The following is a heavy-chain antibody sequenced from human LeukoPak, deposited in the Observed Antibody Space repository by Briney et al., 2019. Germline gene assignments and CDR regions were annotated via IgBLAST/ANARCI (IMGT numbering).Heavy chain of an antibody. D-gene: IGHD3-10*01. J-gene: IGHJ6*02. CDR2: ISLVSGHI. CDR1: GFTFSSYN. Sequence: GGSLRLSCAASGFTFSSYNMNWVRQAPGKRLEWVSSISLVSGHIYYAESVKGRFTISRDNAKNSLYLQMNSLRVEDTAVYYCAKDRGSGNYYYYGMDVWGQGTTVTVSS. CDR3: AKDRGSGNYYYYGMDV. V-gene: IGHV3-21*01.